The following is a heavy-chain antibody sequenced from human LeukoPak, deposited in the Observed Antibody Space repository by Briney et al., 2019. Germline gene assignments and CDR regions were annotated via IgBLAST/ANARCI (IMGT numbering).Heavy chain of an antibody. D-gene: IGHD6-19*01. Sequence: SMRPSCAASGLTVTSYSVNWVSQVPGKGLEWVSSISSSGSHIYYADSVKGRFTNSRDNAKNSLYLQMNSLRAEHTAVYHCTRALAYSSGWYDAFDIWGQGTMVTVSS. CDR1: GLTVTSYS. J-gene: IGHJ3*02. CDR3: TRALAYSSGWYDAFDI. CDR2: ISSSGSHI. V-gene: IGHV3-21*01.